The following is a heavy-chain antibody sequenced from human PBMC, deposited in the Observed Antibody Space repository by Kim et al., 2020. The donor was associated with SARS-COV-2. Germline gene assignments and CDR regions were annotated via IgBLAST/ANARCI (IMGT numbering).Heavy chain of an antibody. J-gene: IGHJ5*02. V-gene: IGHV3-53*01. D-gene: IGHD4-17*01. Sequence: GGSLRLSCAASGFTVSNNCMSWVRQAPGKGLEWVSVIYIDGRTFYADSVKGRFTVSRDNSKNTLYLQMNSLRAEDTAVYYCARDRATVTASWGWFDPWG. CDR3: ARDRATVTASWGWFDP. CDR1: GFTVSNNC. CDR2: IYIDGRT.